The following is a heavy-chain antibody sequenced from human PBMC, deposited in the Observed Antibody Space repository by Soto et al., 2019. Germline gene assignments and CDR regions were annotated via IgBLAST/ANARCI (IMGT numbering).Heavy chain of an antibody. CDR3: GGPLKMTTVTTTKFYGAFDI. CDR2: IYYSGST. V-gene: IGHV4-59*12. CDR1: GGSISSYY. Sequence: SETLSLTCTVSGGSISSYYWSWIRQPPGKGLEWIGYIYYSGSTSYNPSLKSRVTISVDTSKNQFSLKLSSVTAADTAVYYCGGPLKMTTVTTTKFYGAFDIWGQGTMATVS. D-gene: IGHD4-17*01. J-gene: IGHJ3*02.